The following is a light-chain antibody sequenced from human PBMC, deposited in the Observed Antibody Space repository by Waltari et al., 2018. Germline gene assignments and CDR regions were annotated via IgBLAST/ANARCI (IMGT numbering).Light chain of an antibody. Sequence: EIVLTQSPATLSLSPGERATLSCWASQSIGHYLAWYQQKPGQAPRLLIYDASSRATGIPPSFSGFGSGTDFTLTISSLEPEDSAVYYCQQRSDWPLTFGGGTKVEIK. J-gene: IGKJ4*01. CDR2: DAS. CDR1: QSIGHY. V-gene: IGKV3-11*01. CDR3: QQRSDWPLT.